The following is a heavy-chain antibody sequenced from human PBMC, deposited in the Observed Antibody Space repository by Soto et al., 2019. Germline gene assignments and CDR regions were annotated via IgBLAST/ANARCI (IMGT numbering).Heavy chain of an antibody. J-gene: IGHJ6*02. CDR2: IYYSGNT. V-gene: IGHV4-31*03. D-gene: IGHD2-2*01. Sequence: QVQLQASGPGLVKPSQTLSLTCSVSGVSVSSDIYYWSWIRHHPGKGLEWIGYIYYSGNTYYNPSLGVRVTISLDTSKNHFSLMLRSVTPADTAVYYCARYPVVVAPAANYGLDVLGQGTTVTVSS. CDR3: ARYPVVVAPAANYGLDV. CDR1: GVSVSSDIYY.